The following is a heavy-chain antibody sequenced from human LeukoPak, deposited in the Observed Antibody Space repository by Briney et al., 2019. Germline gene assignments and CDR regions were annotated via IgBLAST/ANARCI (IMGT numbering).Heavy chain of an antibody. V-gene: IGHV4-38-2*02. CDR2: IYHSGST. CDR1: GYSISSGYY. Sequence: SETLSLTCTVSGYSISSGYYWGWIRQPPGKGLEWIGSIYHSGSTYYNPSLKSRVTISVDTSKNQFSLKLSSVTAADTAVYYCARDWDYYDSSGYYTRPLYYFDYWGQGTLVTVSS. J-gene: IGHJ4*02. D-gene: IGHD3-22*01. CDR3: ARDWDYYDSSGYYTRPLYYFDY.